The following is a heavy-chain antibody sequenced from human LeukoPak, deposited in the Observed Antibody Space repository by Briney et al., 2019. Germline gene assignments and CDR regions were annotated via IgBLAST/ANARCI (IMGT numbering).Heavy chain of an antibody. CDR3: ARNIGWFDP. CDR1: GGSISSYY. Sequence: SSETLSLTCTVSGGSISSYYWSWIRQPPGKGLEWIGYMYYSGSTSYNPSLKSRVTISLDTSKNKFSLKLSSVTAADTAVYYCARNIGWFDPWGQGTLVTVSS. CDR2: MYYSGST. D-gene: IGHD2/OR15-2a*01. V-gene: IGHV4-59*01. J-gene: IGHJ5*02.